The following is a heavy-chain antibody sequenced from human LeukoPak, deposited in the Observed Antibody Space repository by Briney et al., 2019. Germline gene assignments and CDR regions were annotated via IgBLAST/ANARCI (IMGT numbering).Heavy chain of an antibody. CDR2: IYYSGST. Sequence: SETLSLTCAVSGGSISSGGYSWSWIRQPPGKGLEWIGYIYYSGSTYYNPSLKSRVTISVDTSKNQFSLKLSSVTAADTAVYYCARHFRFIQWLVIWFDPWGQGTLVTVSS. CDR3: ARHFRFIQWLVIWFDP. V-gene: IGHV4-30-4*07. J-gene: IGHJ5*02. CDR1: GGSISSGGYS. D-gene: IGHD6-19*01.